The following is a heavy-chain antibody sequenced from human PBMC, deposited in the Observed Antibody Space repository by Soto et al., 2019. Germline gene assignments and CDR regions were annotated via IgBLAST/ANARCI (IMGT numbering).Heavy chain of an antibody. CDR3: AHRVLRTVFGLVTTTAIYFDF. J-gene: IGHJ4*02. D-gene: IGHD3-3*01. CDR2: IYWDDDK. CDR1: GFSLTTRGVG. V-gene: IGHV2-5*02. Sequence: SGPTLVNPTQTLTLTCTFSGFSLTTRGVGVGWIRQSPGKAPEWLALIYWDDDKRYSPSLKSRLTITKDTSKNQVVLTMANLDPADTATYYCAHRVLRTVFGLVTTTAIYFDFWGQGTPVTVSS.